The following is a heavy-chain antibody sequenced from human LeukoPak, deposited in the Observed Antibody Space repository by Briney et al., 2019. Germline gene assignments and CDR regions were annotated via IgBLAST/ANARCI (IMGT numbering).Heavy chain of an antibody. Sequence: GGSLRLSCTASGFTFSSNWMSWVRQAPGKGLEWVAKIKQDGSEKNYVDSVKGRFTISRDNAKNSLYLQMNSLRAEDTAVYYCATDRDWTLLDYWGQGTLVTVSS. CDR1: GFTFSSNW. V-gene: IGHV3-7*01. J-gene: IGHJ4*02. D-gene: IGHD1-1*01. CDR2: IKQDGSEK. CDR3: ATDRDWTLLDY.